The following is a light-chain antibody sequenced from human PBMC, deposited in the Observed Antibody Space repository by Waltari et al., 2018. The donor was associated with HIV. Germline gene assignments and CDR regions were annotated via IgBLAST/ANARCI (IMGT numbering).Light chain of an antibody. V-gene: IGKV4-1*01. CDR2: WAS. CDR3: QQYYKTPLT. Sequence: DIVMTQYPDSLAVSLGERATIKCKSSQTILYNSNNQNYLAWYQQRPGQPPKLLIYWASTRESGVPDRFSGSGSGTDFTLTISSLQAEDVAVYYCQQYYKTPLTFGGGTKVQIK. J-gene: IGKJ4*01. CDR1: QTILYNSNNQNY.